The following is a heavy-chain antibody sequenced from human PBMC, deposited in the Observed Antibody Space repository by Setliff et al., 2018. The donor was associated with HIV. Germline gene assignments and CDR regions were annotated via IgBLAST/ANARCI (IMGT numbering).Heavy chain of an antibody. J-gene: IGHJ6*04. Sequence: ASVKVSCKASGHTFSNYDVIWVRRATGQGLEWMGWMNPNSGDTGYAQKFQGRVIMTRDTSISTAYMELSSLTSVDTAVYYCASGKGVRGVIITGGLDVWGKGTTVTVSS. CDR1: GHTFSNYD. CDR3: ASGKGVRGVIITGGLDV. V-gene: IGHV1-8*01. D-gene: IGHD3-10*01. CDR2: MNPNSGDT.